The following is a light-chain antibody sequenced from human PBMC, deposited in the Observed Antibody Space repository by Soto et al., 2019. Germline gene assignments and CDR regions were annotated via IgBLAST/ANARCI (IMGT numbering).Light chain of an antibody. CDR3: QEDGT. J-gene: IGKJ5*01. CDR1: QSVSSN. V-gene: IGKV3-15*01. CDR2: GAS. Sequence: EIVMTQSPATLSVSPGERATLSCRASQSVSSNLAWYQQKPGQAPRLLIYGASTRATGIPARFSGSGSGTEFTLNISSLQPEDFAVYYCQEDGTFGQGT.